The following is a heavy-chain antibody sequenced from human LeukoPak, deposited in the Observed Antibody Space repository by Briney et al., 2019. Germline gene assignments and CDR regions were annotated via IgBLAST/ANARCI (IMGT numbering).Heavy chain of an antibody. Sequence: PGGSLRLSCAASGFIFNNYGLIWVRQAPGKGLEWVSAISNDGGGTQYADFVEGRFTISRDNSKNTLFLQMSSLRAEDTALYYCAKGSSGYFADLWGRGTPVTVSS. CDR1: GFIFNNYG. CDR2: ISNDGGGT. V-gene: IGHV3-23*01. J-gene: IGHJ5*02. CDR3: AKGSSGYFADL. D-gene: IGHD3-22*01.